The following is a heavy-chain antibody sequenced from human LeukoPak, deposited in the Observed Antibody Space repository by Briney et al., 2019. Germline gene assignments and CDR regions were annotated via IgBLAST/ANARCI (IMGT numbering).Heavy chain of an antibody. D-gene: IGHD2/OR15-2a*01. V-gene: IGHV3-74*01. CDR3: ARAGYYRFDY. J-gene: IGHJ4*02. CDR2: INSDGTTI. CDR1: GXTFSTSW. Sequence: GGSLRLSCAASGXTFSTSWMHWVRQAPGKGLVWVSRINSDGTTIDYADSVKGRFTISRDNAKNTLYLQMNSLRDEDTAVYYCARAGYYRFDYWGQGTLVTVSS.